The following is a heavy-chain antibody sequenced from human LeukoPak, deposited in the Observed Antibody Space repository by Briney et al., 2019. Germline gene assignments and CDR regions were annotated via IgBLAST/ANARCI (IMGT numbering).Heavy chain of an antibody. CDR3: ARAELRFLEWLPTAWFDP. CDR1: GDTFSSYA. CDR2: IIPIFGTA. J-gene: IGHJ5*02. V-gene: IGHV1-69*05. Sequence: SVKVSCKASGDTFSSYAISWVRQAPGQGLEWMGGIIPIFGTANYAQKFQGRVTITTDESTSTAYMELSSLRSEDTAVYYCARAELRFLEWLPTAWFDPWGQGTLVTVSS. D-gene: IGHD3-3*01.